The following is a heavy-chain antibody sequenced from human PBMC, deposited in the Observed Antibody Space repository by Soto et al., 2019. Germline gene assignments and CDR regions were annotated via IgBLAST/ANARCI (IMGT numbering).Heavy chain of an antibody. D-gene: IGHD2-15*01. V-gene: IGHV5-51*01. CDR1: GYSFNTYW. J-gene: IGHJ6*02. Sequence: GESLKISCKASGYSFNTYWIGWVRQMPGKGLEWMGIIYPGDSDTRYSPSFQGQVTISADKSISTAYLQWSSLKASDTAMYYCARRGYCSGGSCYHIYYYGMDVWGQGTPVTVSS. CDR2: IYPGDSDT. CDR3: ARRGYCSGGSCYHIYYYGMDV.